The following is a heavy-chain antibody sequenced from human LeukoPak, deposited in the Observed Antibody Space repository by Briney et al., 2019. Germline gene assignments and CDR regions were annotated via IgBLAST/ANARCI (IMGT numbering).Heavy chain of an antibody. Sequence: ASVTVSFKASGYTFTNYGISWVRQAPGQGLEWMGWISTYNGNTNYAQNLQGRVTVTTDTSTGTAYMELRSLRSDDTAVYYCARAPHTILTTIPFADYWGQGTLVTVSS. V-gene: IGHV1-18*01. CDR2: ISTYNGNT. CDR1: GYTFTNYG. J-gene: IGHJ4*02. CDR3: ARAPHTILTTIPFADY. D-gene: IGHD5-12*01.